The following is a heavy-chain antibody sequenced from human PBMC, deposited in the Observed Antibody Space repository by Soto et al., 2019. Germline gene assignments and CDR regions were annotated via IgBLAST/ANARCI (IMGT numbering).Heavy chain of an antibody. V-gene: IGHV4-34*01. J-gene: IGHJ3*02. CDR3: ARRPVASTLNYYGSGSYKPRGAFDI. CDR1: GGSFSGYY. Sequence: SETLSLTCAVYGGSFSGYYWSWIRQPPGKGLEWIGEINHSGSTSYNPSLKSRVTISVDTSKNQFSLKPSSVTAADTAVYYCARRPVASTLNYYGSGSYKPRGAFDIWGQGTMVTVSS. CDR2: INHSGST. D-gene: IGHD3-10*01.